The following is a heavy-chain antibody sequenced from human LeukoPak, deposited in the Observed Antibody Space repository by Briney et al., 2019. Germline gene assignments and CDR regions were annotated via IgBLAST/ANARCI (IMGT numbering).Heavy chain of an antibody. D-gene: IGHD3-10*01. V-gene: IGHV3-7*02. CDR2: IKEDEGEE. CDR3: MVGGVSLPR. J-gene: IGHJ4*02. CDR1: GFTFSSYG. Sequence: PGGSLRLSCAASGFTFSSYGMNWVRQAPGKGLEWVANIKEDEGEESYVDSVRGRFTISRDNAKNSLYLQMNSLRAEDTAVYYCMVGGVSLPRWGQGTLVTVSS.